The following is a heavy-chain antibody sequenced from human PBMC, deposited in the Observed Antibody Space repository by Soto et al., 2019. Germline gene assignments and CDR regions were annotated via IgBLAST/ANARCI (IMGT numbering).Heavy chain of an antibody. D-gene: IGHD2-2*01. Sequence: SETLSLTCTVSGGSISSGDYYWSWIRQPPGKGLEWIGYIYYSGSTYYNPSLKSRVTISVDTSKNQFSLKLISVTAADTAVYYCARSSGIAYQLLPVDPWGQGTLVTVSS. V-gene: IGHV4-30-4*01. CDR1: GGSISSGDYY. CDR2: IYYSGST. CDR3: ARSSGIAYQLLPVDP. J-gene: IGHJ5*02.